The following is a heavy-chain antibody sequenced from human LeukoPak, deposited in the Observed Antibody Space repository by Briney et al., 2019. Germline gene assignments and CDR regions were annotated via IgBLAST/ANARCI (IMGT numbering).Heavy chain of an antibody. J-gene: IGHJ5*02. CDR2: ISGSGGGT. CDR1: GFTFRTYA. CDR3: AKVSGSSWSPFDP. V-gene: IGHV3-23*01. D-gene: IGHD6-13*01. Sequence: GGSLRLSCAASGFTFRTYAMSWVRQAPGKGMGWVSGISGSGGGTYYADSVKGRFTISRDNSKNTLYLQMNSLRTEDTAVYYCAKVSGSSWSPFDPWGQGTLVTVSS.